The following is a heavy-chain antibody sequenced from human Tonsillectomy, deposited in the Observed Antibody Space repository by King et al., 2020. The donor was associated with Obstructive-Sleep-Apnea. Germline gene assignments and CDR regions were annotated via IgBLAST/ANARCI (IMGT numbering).Heavy chain of an antibody. D-gene: IGHD3-22*01. J-gene: IGHJ4*02. CDR1: GGSISSYY. V-gene: IGHV4-59*08. Sequence: VQLQESGPGLVKPSETLSLTCTVSGGSISSYYWSWTRQPPGKGLEWSGYIYYSGSTNYNPSLKIRVTISVETSKNQFSLKLSSVTAADTAVYYCSRHERDDSSGYYYLYYFDYWGQGTLVTVSS. CDR2: IYYSGST. CDR3: SRHERDDSSGYYYLYYFDY.